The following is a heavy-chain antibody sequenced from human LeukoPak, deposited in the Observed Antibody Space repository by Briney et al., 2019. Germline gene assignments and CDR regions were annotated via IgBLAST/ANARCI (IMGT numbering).Heavy chain of an antibody. Sequence: GGSLRLSCAASGFTFSSYAMHWVRQAPGKGLEWVAVISYDGSNKYYADSVKGRFTISRDNSKNTLYLQMNSLRAEDTAVYYCARALTGTTDEGIDYWGQGTLVTVSS. CDR1: GFTFSSYA. D-gene: IGHD1-20*01. V-gene: IGHV3-30*04. J-gene: IGHJ4*02. CDR3: ARALTGTTDEGIDY. CDR2: ISYDGSNK.